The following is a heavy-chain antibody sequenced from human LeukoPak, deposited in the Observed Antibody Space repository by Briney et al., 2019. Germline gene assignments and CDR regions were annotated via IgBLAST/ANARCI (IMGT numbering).Heavy chain of an antibody. J-gene: IGHJ4*02. Sequence: SVKVSCKASGGTFSSYAISWVRQAPGQGLEWMGRIIPILGTANYAQKFQGRVTITTDESTSTAYMELSSLRSEDTAVYYCARGETNTIAAPVNYWGQGTLVTVSS. CDR1: GGTFSSYA. CDR2: IIPILGTA. V-gene: IGHV1-69*11. CDR3: ARGETNTIAAPVNY. D-gene: IGHD6-13*01.